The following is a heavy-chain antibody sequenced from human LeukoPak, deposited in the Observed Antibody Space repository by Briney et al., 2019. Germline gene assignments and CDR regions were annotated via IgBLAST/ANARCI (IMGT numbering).Heavy chain of an antibody. V-gene: IGHV3-66*01. CDR1: GFTVSSNY. Sequence: GGSLRLSCAASGFTVSSNYMSWVRQAPGKGLEWVSVIYSGGSTYYADSVKGRFTISRDNSKNTLYLQMNSLRAEDTAVYYCARETLNQGFLDYWGQGTLVTVSS. CDR2: IYSGGST. CDR3: ARETLNQGFLDY. J-gene: IGHJ4*02. D-gene: IGHD1-14*01.